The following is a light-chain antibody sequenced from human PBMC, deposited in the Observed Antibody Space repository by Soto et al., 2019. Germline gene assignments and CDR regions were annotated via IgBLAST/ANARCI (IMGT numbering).Light chain of an antibody. CDR2: DDD. V-gene: IGLV1-51*01. CDR1: SSNIGGNS. CDR3: GSWDSSLSAYV. Sequence: QSEMSQPPSVSAAPGQRVTISCSGSSSNIGGNSVSWYQQLPGTAPKLLIYDDDQRPSGIPDRFSGSKSGTSATLGITGFQTGDEADYYCGSWDSSLSAYVFGTGTKVTVL. J-gene: IGLJ1*01.